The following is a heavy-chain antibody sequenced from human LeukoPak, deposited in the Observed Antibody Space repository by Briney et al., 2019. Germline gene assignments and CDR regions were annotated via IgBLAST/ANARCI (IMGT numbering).Heavy chain of an antibody. J-gene: IGHJ4*02. CDR1: GGSISSYY. Sequence: SETLSLTCTVSGGSISSYYWSWIRQPAGKGLEWIERIYTSGSINYNPSLKSRVTMSVDTSKNQFSLKLSSVTAADTAVYYCAREPPTYYDFWSGYFPMYYFDYWGQGTLVTVSS. D-gene: IGHD3-3*01. V-gene: IGHV4-4*07. CDR2: IYTSGSI. CDR3: AREPPTYYDFWSGYFPMYYFDY.